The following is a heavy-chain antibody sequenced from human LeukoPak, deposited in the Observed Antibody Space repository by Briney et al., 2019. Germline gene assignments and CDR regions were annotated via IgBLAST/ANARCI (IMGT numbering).Heavy chain of an antibody. Sequence: GGSLRLSCITSGGSFSHYYMRWIRQAPGKGLERISYISGSGFTVDYADSVKGRFTISRDNSKNTLYLQMNSLGAEDTAVYYCARDGEFSYDFWSGYYWWGQGTLVTVSS. CDR2: ISGSGFTV. CDR1: GGSFSHYY. D-gene: IGHD3-3*01. CDR3: ARDGEFSYDFWSGYYW. V-gene: IGHV3-11*04. J-gene: IGHJ4*02.